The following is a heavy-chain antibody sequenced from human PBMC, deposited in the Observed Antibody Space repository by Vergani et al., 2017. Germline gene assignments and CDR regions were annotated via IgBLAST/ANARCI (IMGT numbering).Heavy chain of an antibody. CDR3: ARFRDIVVVPAAKDNPNWFDP. D-gene: IGHD2-2*01. V-gene: IGHV4-34*01. CDR1: GGSFSGYY. CDR2: INHSGST. Sequence: QVQLQQCGAGLLKPSETLSLTCAVYGGSFSGYYWSWIRQPPGKGLEWIGEINHSGSTNYNPSLKSRVTISVDTSKNQFSLKLSSVTAADTAVYYCARFRDIVVVPAAKDNPNWFDPWGQGTLVTVSS. J-gene: IGHJ5*02.